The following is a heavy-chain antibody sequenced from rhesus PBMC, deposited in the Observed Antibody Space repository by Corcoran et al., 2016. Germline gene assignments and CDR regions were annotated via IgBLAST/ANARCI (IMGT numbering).Heavy chain of an antibody. CDR3: ARSYRWNNGFDY. J-gene: IGHJ4*01. CDR2: ISKGGSRT. Sequence: EVQLVESGGGLAKPGGSLRLSCAAFGFSFSDYYMDWVRQAPGKWREGVARISKGGSRTRYADDGKGRITIARENDKKTLYRQMNRLRDEDTAVYYCARSYRWNNGFDYWGQGVQVTVSA. V-gene: IGHV3-178*01. CDR1: GFSFSDYY. D-gene: IGHD1-20*01.